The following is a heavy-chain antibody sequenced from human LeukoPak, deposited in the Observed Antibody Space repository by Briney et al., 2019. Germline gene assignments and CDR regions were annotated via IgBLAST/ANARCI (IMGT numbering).Heavy chain of an antibody. D-gene: IGHD5-24*01. CDR2: IYPGDSDT. V-gene: IGHV5-51*01. CDR3: ARRGCGGDGYCDAFDI. CDR1: GYSFTSYW. Sequence: GESLKISCKASGYSFTSYWIGWVRQMPGKGLEWMGIIYPGDSDTTYSPSFQGQVTISADKSISTAYLQWSSVKASDTAMYYCARRGCGGDGYCDAFDIWGQGTMVTVS. J-gene: IGHJ3*02.